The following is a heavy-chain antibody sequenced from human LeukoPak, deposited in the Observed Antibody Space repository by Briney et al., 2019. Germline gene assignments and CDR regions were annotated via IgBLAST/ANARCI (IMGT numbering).Heavy chain of an antibody. Sequence: GGSLRLSCTASGFTFGDYGMSWVRQAPGKRPEWVSFIRSKAYGGTTEYAASVKGRFTISRDDSKSIAYLQMNSLKTEDTAVYYCTRDNYYDSSGYYLPFDYWGQGTLVTVSS. CDR1: GFTFGDYG. J-gene: IGHJ4*02. CDR2: IRSKAYGGTT. CDR3: TRDNYYDSSGYYLPFDY. V-gene: IGHV3-49*04. D-gene: IGHD3-22*01.